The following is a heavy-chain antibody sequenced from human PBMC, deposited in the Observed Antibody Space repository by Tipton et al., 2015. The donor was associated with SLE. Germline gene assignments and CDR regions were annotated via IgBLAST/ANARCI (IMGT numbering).Heavy chain of an antibody. CDR3: ARECSGTGCLDY. D-gene: IGHD2-8*02. CDR2: ISANNGDT. J-gene: IGHJ4*02. CDR1: GYTFTNYG. Sequence: QVQLVQSGAEVRKPGASVTVSCKSSGYTFTNYGISWVRQAPGQGLEWMGWISANNGDTKYAQRFQGRVTMTTDTSTSTTYMALRSPRSDDTAIYYCARECSGTGCLDYRGQGTLVTVSS. V-gene: IGHV1-18*01.